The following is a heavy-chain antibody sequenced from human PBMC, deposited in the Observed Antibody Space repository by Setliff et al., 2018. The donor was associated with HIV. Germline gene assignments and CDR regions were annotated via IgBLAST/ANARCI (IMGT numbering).Heavy chain of an antibody. CDR1: GFNFNHYA. CDR3: AKGRDGDLNHFDY. V-gene: IGHV3-9*03. J-gene: IGHJ4*02. Sequence: GGSLRLSCTASGFNFNHYAMHWVRQVPGKGLEWVSGITWNRAIIAYADSVNVRFTVSRDDAENSLYRRMSSLEPEDMGLYYCAKGRDGDLNHFDYWGQGTRVTVSS. D-gene: IGHD4-17*01. CDR2: ITWNRAII.